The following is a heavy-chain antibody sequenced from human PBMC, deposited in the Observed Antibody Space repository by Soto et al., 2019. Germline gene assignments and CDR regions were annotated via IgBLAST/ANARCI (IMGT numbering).Heavy chain of an antibody. V-gene: IGHV4-34*01. CDR1: GGYFSGYY. CDR3: ARRSTYDFDY. CDR2: INHSGSS. J-gene: IGHJ4*02. Sequence: QVQLQPWGAGLLTPSETLSLTCAVYGGYFSGYYWSWIRQHPGKGLEWIGEINHSGSSNYNPSLKSRVTITVDTSKNQFSLKLSSVTAADTAVYYCARRSTYDFDYWGQGTLVTVSS. D-gene: IGHD4-4*01.